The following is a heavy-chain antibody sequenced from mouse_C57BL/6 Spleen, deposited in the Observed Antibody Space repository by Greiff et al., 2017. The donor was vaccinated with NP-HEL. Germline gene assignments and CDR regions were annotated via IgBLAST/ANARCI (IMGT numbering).Heavy chain of an antibody. Sequence: VQLQQPGAELVKPGASVKMSCKASGYTFTSYWITWVKQRPGQGLEWIGDIYPGSGSTNYNEKFKSKATLTVDTSSSTAYMQLSSLTSEDSAVYYCAREALTTVVATRDYWYFDVWGTGTTVTVSS. V-gene: IGHV1-55*01. CDR3: AREALTTVVATRDYWYFDV. CDR2: IYPGSGST. D-gene: IGHD1-1*01. CDR1: GYTFTSYW. J-gene: IGHJ1*03.